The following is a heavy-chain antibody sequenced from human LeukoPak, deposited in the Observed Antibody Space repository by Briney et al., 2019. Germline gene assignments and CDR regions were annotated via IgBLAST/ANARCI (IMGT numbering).Heavy chain of an antibody. J-gene: IGHJ4*02. V-gene: IGHV3-30*02. CDR1: GFTFSSYG. CDR3: ASVPRSSCAKSCEDY. D-gene: IGHD6-13*01. Sequence: PGGSLRLSCAASGFTFSSYGMHWVRQAPGKGLEWVAFIRYDGSNKYYADSVKGRFTISRDNSKNTLYLQMNSLRAEDTAVYYCASVPRSSCAKSCEDYWGQGTLVTVSS. CDR2: IRYDGSNK.